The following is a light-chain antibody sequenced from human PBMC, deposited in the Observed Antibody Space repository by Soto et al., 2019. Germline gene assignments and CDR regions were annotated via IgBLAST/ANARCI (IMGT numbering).Light chain of an antibody. CDR3: QQYGGSAPWT. J-gene: IGKJ1*01. Sequence: EMVLTQPPGPLSVSPGDRVTLSCSASQTVNNNYLAGYQQKPGQAPRLLIYGASTPATGTPARFSGSGSGTHFTLTVSRLEAEDFAVYYCQQYGGSAPWTFGPGTKVDMK. V-gene: IGKV3-20*01. CDR1: QTVNNNY. CDR2: GAS.